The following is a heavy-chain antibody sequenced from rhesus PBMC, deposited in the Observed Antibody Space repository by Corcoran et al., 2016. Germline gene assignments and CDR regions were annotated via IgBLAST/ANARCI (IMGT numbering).Heavy chain of an antibody. CDR1: GGSVSSSNW. V-gene: IGHV4-65*01. J-gene: IGHJ4*01. D-gene: IGHD3-22*01. Sequence: QVQLQESGPGLVKPSETLSLTCAVSGGSVSSSNWWSWIRPPPGTGLEWVGYISGSSGSTYYNPSLKSRVTISTDTSKNQFSLKLSSVTAADTAVYYCARGPGLRTGVIIPEYYFDYWGQGVLVTVSS. CDR2: ISGSSGST. CDR3: ARGPGLRTGVIIPEYYFDY.